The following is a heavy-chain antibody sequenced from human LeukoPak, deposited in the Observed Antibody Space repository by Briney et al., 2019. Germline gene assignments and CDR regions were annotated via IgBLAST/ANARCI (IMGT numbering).Heavy chain of an antibody. V-gene: IGHV4-39*07. Sequence: SETLSLTCTVSGGSISRSSYYWGWIRQPPGKGLEWIGYIYHSGSTYYNPSLKSRVTISVDRSKNQFSLKLSSVTAADTAVYYCARGVEATHLYYYGMDVWGQGTTVTVSS. J-gene: IGHJ6*02. CDR2: IYHSGST. CDR1: GGSISRSSYY. CDR3: ARGVEATHLYYYGMDV.